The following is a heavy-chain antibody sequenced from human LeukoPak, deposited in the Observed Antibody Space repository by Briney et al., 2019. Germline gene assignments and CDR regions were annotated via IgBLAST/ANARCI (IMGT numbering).Heavy chain of an antibody. CDR2: IYYSGST. CDR3: ARESQNDYYYYGMDV. J-gene: IGHJ6*02. V-gene: IGHV4-39*07. CDR1: GGSISSSSYY. Sequence: SETLSLTCTVSGGSISSSSYYWGWIRQPPGKGLEWIGSIYYSGSTYYNPSLKSRVTISVDTSKNQFSLKLSSVTAADTAVYYCARESQNDYYYYGMDVWGQGTTVTVSS.